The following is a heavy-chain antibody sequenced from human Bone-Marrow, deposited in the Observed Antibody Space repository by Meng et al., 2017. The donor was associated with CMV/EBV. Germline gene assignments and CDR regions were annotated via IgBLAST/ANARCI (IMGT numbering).Heavy chain of an antibody. Sequence: GESLKISCAASGFTFSSYSMNWVRQAPGKGLEWVSSISSSSSYIYYADSVKGRFTISRDNAKNSLYLQMNSLRAEDTAVYYCARQGVREIETAMVPYGEFDRWGQGTLVTVSS. CDR1: GFTFSSYS. CDR2: ISSSSSYI. J-gene: IGHJ4*02. CDR3: ARQGVREIETAMVPYGEFDR. D-gene: IGHD5-18*01. V-gene: IGHV3-21*01.